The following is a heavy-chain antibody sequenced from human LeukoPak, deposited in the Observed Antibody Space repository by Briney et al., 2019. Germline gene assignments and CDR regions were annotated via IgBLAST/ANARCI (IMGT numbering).Heavy chain of an antibody. D-gene: IGHD4-11*01. CDR1: GFTFSTYW. CDR3: ARDARYSFQL. J-gene: IGHJ1*01. Sequence: GGSPRLSCAASGFTFSTYWIHWVRQAPGKGLVWVSHINGDGSSTSYADSVKGRFTISRDNAKNTVFLQMNSLRAEDTAVYYCARDARYSFQLWGQGTLVTVSS. V-gene: IGHV3-74*01. CDR2: INGDGSST.